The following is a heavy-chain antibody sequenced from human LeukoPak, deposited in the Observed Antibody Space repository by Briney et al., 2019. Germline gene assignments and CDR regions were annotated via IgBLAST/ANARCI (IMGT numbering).Heavy chain of an antibody. CDR1: GDSFSSGNYY. Sequence: PSETLSLTCTVSGDSFSSGNYYWSWIRQPAGKGLEWIGRLYTSGTTNYNPSLSSRVTISQDTSKNQFSLKLISVTAADTAVYYCVGHASGYSRIDSWGQGTLVTVSS. J-gene: IGHJ4*02. V-gene: IGHV4-61*02. D-gene: IGHD3-22*01. CDR2: LYTSGTT. CDR3: VGHASGYSRIDS.